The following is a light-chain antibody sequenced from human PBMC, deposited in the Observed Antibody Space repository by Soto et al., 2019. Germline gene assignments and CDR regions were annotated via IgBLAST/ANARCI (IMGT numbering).Light chain of an antibody. CDR2: ATS. CDR3: QQNHSMPRT. Sequence: DIQMTQSPSSLSAFVGDRVTITCRASQDISNYLIWYQQKPGKAPKFLIYATSILQSGVPSRFSGSGSGTDFTHTISSLQAEDSATYYCQQNHSMPRTFGQGTRLEMK. CDR1: QDISNY. J-gene: IGKJ5*01. V-gene: IGKV1-39*01.